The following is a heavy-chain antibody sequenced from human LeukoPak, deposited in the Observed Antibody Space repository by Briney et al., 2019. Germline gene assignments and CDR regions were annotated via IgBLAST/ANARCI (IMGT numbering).Heavy chain of an antibody. D-gene: IGHD5-24*01. CDR3: ARDRGDGYNYDAFDI. CDR1: GFTVSSNY. J-gene: IGHJ3*02. V-gene: IGHV3-66*02. CDR2: IYSGGST. Sequence: GRSLRLSCSASGFTVSSNYMSWVRQAPGKGLEWVSVIYSGGSTYYADSVKGRFTISRDNSKNTLYLQMNSLRAEDTAVYYCARDRGDGYNYDAFDIWGQGTMVTVSS.